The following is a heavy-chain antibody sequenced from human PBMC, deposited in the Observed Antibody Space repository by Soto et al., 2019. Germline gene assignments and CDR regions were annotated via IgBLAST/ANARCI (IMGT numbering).Heavy chain of an antibody. CDR1: GFTFTSSA. V-gene: IGHV1-58*01. CDR3: ARANDSARTIFGVVTHYGMDV. D-gene: IGHD3-3*01. Sequence: ASVKVSCKASGFTFTSSAVQWVRQARGQRLEWIGWIVVGSGNTNYAQKFQERVTITRDMSTSTAYMELSSLRSEDTAVYYCARANDSARTIFGVVTHYGMDVWGQGTPVTVTS. J-gene: IGHJ6*02. CDR2: IVVGSGNT.